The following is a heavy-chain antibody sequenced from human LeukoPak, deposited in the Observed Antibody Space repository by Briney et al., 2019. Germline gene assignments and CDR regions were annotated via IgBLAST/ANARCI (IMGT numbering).Heavy chain of an antibody. CDR2: ISGSGGST. CDR3: ARSRVPRPTVTPDWYFDY. D-gene: IGHD4-17*01. V-gene: IGHV3-23*01. CDR1: GFTFSSYA. J-gene: IGHJ4*02. Sequence: GGSLRLSCAASGFTFSSYAMSWVRQAPGKGLEWVSAISGSGGSTYYADSVKGRFTISRDNSKNTLYLQMNSLRAEDTAAYYCARSRVPRPTVTPDWYFDYWGQGTLVTVSS.